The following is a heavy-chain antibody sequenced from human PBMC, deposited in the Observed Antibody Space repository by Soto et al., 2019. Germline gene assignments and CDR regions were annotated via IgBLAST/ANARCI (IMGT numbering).Heavy chain of an antibody. J-gene: IGHJ4*02. CDR3: ARDGSGYSTD. CDR2: TNQDGRER. CDR1: GFTFRNYW. V-gene: IGHV3-7*01. D-gene: IGHD5-18*01. Sequence: EVQLVESGGGLVQPGGSLRLSCVASGFTFRNYWMSWLRQAPGKGLEWVANTNQDGRERYSVDSVKGRFTISRDNAKNSMHLKMNSLRAEDTAVYYCARDGSGYSTDWGQGTLVTVSS.